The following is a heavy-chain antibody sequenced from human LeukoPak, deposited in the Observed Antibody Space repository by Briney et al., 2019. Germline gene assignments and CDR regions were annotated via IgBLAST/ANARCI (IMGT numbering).Heavy chain of an antibody. Sequence: GGSLRLSCAASGFPFSNNVMTWVRQALGRGLDWLSAISGGGGDTYYADSVKGRFTISRDNSKNILYLQMSSLTAEDTAVYYCAKTFPYGTTWFGFCDYWGQGALVTVSS. CDR2: ISGGGGDT. V-gene: IGHV3-23*01. J-gene: IGHJ4*02. CDR1: GFPFSNNV. D-gene: IGHD3-10*01. CDR3: AKTFPYGTTWFGFCDY.